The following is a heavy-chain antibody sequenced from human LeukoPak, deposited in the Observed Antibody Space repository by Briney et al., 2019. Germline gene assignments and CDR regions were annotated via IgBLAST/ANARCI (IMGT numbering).Heavy chain of an antibody. D-gene: IGHD2-8*02. CDR3: AKDSRPLVPQGAFDI. Sequence: GGSLRLSCAASGFTFGSYVMSWVRQAPGKGREGVSGISGSGGGTYYADSVKGRFTISRDNSKNTLYLQINSLRAEDTAVYYCAKDSRPLVPQGAFDIWGQGTMVTVSS. CDR1: GFTFGSYV. J-gene: IGHJ3*02. CDR2: ISGSGGGT. V-gene: IGHV3-23*01.